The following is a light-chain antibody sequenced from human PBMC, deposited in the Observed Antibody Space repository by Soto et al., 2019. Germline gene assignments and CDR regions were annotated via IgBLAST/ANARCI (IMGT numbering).Light chain of an antibody. CDR2: GAS. Sequence: ELVLTQAPGILSLSPGERATLSCRASQSVTSSYLGWYQQKPGQAPRLLIYGASTRATGIPDRFSGSGSGTDFTLTISRLEPEDFAVYYWQQYGSSGTVFGQGTRLEIK. CDR1: QSVTSSY. V-gene: IGKV3-20*01. CDR3: QQYGSSGTV. J-gene: IGKJ5*01.